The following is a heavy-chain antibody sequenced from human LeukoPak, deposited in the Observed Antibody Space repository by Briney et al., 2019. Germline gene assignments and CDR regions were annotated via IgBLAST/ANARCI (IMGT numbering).Heavy chain of an antibody. CDR2: IYSGGNT. CDR3: ARAAAPRGYAYYFDY. D-gene: IGHD3-10*01. J-gene: IGHJ4*02. Sequence: GGSLRLSCAASGFTVSSAYMSWVRQAPGKGPEWVSVIYSGGNTYYADSAKGRVIISRDNSKNTLHLQMNSLRPEDTAVYYCARAAAPRGYAYYFDYWGQGTLVTVSS. V-gene: IGHV3-66*01. CDR1: GFTVSSAY.